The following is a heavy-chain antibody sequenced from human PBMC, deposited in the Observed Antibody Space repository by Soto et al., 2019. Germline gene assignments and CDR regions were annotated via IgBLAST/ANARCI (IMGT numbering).Heavy chain of an antibody. D-gene: IGHD3-9*01. CDR1: GFTVSSNY. J-gene: IGHJ4*02. Sequence: GGSLRLSCAASGFTVSSNYMSWVRQAPGKGLEWVSVIYSGGSTYYADSVKGRFTISRDNSKNTLYLQMNSLRAEDTAVYYCARNPYDILTGYYYFDYWGQGTLVTVSS. CDR3: ARNPYDILTGYYYFDY. CDR2: IYSGGST. V-gene: IGHV3-66*01.